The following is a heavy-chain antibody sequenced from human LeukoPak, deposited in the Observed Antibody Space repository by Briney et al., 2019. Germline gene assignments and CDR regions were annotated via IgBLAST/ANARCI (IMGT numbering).Heavy chain of an antibody. Sequence: SQTLSLTCAVSGGSISSGGYSWSWIRQPPGKGLEWIGYIYHSGCTYYNPSLKSRVTISVDTSKNQFSLKLSSVTAADTAVYYCARHADQYYDFWSGYLTGFDYWGQGTLVTVSS. J-gene: IGHJ4*02. CDR1: GGSISSGGYS. D-gene: IGHD3-3*01. CDR2: IYHSGCT. CDR3: ARHADQYYDFWSGYLTGFDY. V-gene: IGHV4-30-2*01.